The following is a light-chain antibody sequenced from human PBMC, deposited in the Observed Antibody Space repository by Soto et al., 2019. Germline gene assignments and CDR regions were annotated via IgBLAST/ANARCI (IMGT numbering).Light chain of an antibody. J-gene: IGKJ2*01. CDR2: GAS. CDR1: QSVIGNY. CDR3: QQYGRPPLLYT. Sequence: ENVLTQSPGTLSLSPGERATLSCRASQSVIGNYLAWYQQKPGQVPRLLIYGASTRAAGVPDRFSGSGSGTDFTLTITRLEPEDFAVYYCQQYGRPPLLYTFGQGTRLGVK. V-gene: IGKV3-20*01.